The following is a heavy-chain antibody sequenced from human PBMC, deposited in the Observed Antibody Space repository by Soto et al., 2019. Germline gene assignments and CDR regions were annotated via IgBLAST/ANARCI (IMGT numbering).Heavy chain of an antibody. V-gene: IGHV3-30-3*01. D-gene: IGHD5-18*01. CDR3: ARDLSLKGYTAMVYGMDV. Sequence: GESLKISCAASVFTFSSYAMHWVRQAPGKGLEWVAVISYDGSNKYYADSVKGRFTISRDNSKNTLYLQMNSLRAEDTAVYYCARDLSLKGYTAMVYGMDVWGQGTTVTSP. J-gene: IGHJ6*02. CDR1: VFTFSSYA. CDR2: ISYDGSNK.